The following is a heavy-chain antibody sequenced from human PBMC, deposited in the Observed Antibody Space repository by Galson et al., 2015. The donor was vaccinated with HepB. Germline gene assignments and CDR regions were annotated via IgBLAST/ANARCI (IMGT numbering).Heavy chain of an antibody. CDR3: ARDKSPRGYCSSTSCYVYFDY. J-gene: IGHJ4*02. Sequence: SLRLSCAASGFTFSSYAMHWVRQAPGKGLEWVAVISYDGSNKYYADSVKGRFTISRDNSKNTLYLQMNSLRAEDTAVYYCARDKSPRGYCSSTSCYVYFDYWGQGTLVTVSS. V-gene: IGHV3-30*04. D-gene: IGHD2-2*01. CDR1: GFTFSSYA. CDR2: ISYDGSNK.